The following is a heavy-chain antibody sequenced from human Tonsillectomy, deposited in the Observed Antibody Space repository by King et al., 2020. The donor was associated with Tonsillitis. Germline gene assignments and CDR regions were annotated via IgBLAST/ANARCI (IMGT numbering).Heavy chain of an antibody. V-gene: IGHV4-34*01. CDR3: AGGGTTVTTDTISYNWFDP. J-gene: IGHJ5*02. CDR1: GGSFSGYY. CDR2: IKHSGST. D-gene: IGHD4-11*01. Sequence: VQLQQWGAGLLKPSETLFLTCAVYGGSFSGYYWSWIRQPPGKGLEWIGEIKHSGSTNYNPSLKSRVTISVDTSKNQFSLKLRSVTAADTAVYYCAGGGTTVTTDTISYNWFDPWGQGTLVTVSS.